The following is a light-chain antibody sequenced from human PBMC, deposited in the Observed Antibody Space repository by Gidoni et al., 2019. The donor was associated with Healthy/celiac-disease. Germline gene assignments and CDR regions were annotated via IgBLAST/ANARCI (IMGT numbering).Light chain of an antibody. CDR3: QQSYSTHPT. V-gene: IGKV1-39*01. Sequence: DSQMTQSPSSLSASVGDRVTITGRASQSISSYLNWYQQKPGKAPKLLIYAASSLQSGVPSRFSGSGSGTDFTLTISSLQPEDFATYYCQQSYSTHPTFXGXTKVEIK. CDR2: AAS. J-gene: IGKJ4*01. CDR1: QSISSY.